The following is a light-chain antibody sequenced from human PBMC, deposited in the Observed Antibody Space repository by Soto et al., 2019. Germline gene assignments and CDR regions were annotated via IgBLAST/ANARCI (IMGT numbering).Light chain of an antibody. CDR2: AAS. Sequence: DLQMTQSPSSLSASVGDRVTITCRASQSISSYLNWYQQKPGKAPKLLIYAASSLQSGVPSRFSGSGSGTDFTLTISSLQPEDFATYYCQQSYSTPLFTFGSGTKVDIK. V-gene: IGKV1-39*01. J-gene: IGKJ3*01. CDR1: QSISSY. CDR3: QQSYSTPLFT.